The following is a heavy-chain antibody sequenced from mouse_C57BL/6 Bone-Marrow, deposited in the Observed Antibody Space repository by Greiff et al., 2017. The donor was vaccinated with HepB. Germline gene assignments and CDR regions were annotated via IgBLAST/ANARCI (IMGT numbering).Heavy chain of an antibody. V-gene: IGHV5-16*01. CDR3: ARESPYYYGSRYFDY. Sequence: EVKLVESEGGLVQPGSSMKLSCTASGFTFSDYYMAWVRQVPEKGLEWVANINYDGSSTYYLDSLKSRFIISRDNAKNILYLQMSSLKSEDTATYYCARESPYYYGSRYFDYWGQGTTLTVSS. CDR2: INYDGSST. D-gene: IGHD1-1*01. CDR1: GFTFSDYY. J-gene: IGHJ2*01.